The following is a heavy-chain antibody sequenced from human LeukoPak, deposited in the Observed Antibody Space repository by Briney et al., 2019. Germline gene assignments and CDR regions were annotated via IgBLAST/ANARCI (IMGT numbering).Heavy chain of an antibody. CDR2: IKQDGSEK. J-gene: IGHJ4*02. CDR3: ARTSSSGYYSR. V-gene: IGHV3-7*01. CDR1: GFTFSAYS. D-gene: IGHD3-22*01. Sequence: PGGSLRLSCAASGFTFSAYSMNWVRQAPGKGLEWVANIKQDGSEKYYVDSVKGRFTISRDNAKNSLYLQMNSLRAEDTAVYYCARTSSSGYYSRWGQGTLVTVSS.